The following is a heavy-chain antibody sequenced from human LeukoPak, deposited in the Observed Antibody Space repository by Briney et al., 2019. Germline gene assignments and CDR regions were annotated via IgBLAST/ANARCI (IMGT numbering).Heavy chain of an antibody. V-gene: IGHV4-34*01. J-gene: IGHJ6*03. D-gene: IGHD4-17*01. CDR1: GGTFSGHY. Sequence: SETLSLTCAVYGGTFSGHYWSWIRQPPGKGLEWIGEINHSGSTNYNLSLKSRVTISVDTSKNQFSLKLSSVTAADTAVYYCARWRGYGDYESLVSYYYMDVWGKGTTVTVSS. CDR3: ARWRGYGDYESLVSYYYMDV. CDR2: INHSGST.